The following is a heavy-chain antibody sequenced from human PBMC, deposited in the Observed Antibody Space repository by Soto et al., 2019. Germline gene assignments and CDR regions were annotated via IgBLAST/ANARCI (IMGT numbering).Heavy chain of an antibody. CDR3: AREHLSGCSVGSCYSTVRGVDYYYGMDV. D-gene: IGHD2-15*01. Sequence: QVQLVQSGAEVKKPGSSVKVSCKASGGTFSSYAISWVRQAPGQGLEWMGGIIPIFGTANYAQKFQGRVTITADESTSTAYMELSSLRSEDTAVYYCAREHLSGCSVGSCYSTVRGVDYYYGMDVWGQGTTVTVSS. V-gene: IGHV1-69*01. CDR2: IIPIFGTA. J-gene: IGHJ6*02. CDR1: GGTFSSYA.